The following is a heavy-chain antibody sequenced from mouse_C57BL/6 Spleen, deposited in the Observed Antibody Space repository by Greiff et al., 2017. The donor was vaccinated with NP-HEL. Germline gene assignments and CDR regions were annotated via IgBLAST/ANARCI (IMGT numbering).Heavy chain of an antibody. V-gene: IGHV1-61*01. CDR3: ASLGIPLDY. CDR1: GYTFTSYW. Sequence: QVHVKQPGAELVRPGSSVKLSCKASGYTFTSYWMDWVKQRPGQGLEWIGNIYPSDSETHYNQKFKDKATLTVDKSSSTAYMQLSSLTSEDSAVYYCASLGIPLDYWGQGTTLTVSS. D-gene: IGHD3-3*01. CDR2: IYPSDSET. J-gene: IGHJ2*01.